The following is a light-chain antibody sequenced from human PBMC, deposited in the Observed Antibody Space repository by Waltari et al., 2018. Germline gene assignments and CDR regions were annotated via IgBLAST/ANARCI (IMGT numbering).Light chain of an antibody. CDR1: SSNIGRNF. Sequence: QSVLTQPPSVSGTPGQRVTISCSGSSSNIGRNFVYWYQQLPGTAPKPLICGGEQRPSGVPDRFSGSKSGPSASLAISGLRSEDEGNYYCAAWDDSLSGFVLFGGGTKVTVL. CDR2: GGE. CDR3: AAWDDSLSGFVL. V-gene: IGLV1-47*01. J-gene: IGLJ2*01.